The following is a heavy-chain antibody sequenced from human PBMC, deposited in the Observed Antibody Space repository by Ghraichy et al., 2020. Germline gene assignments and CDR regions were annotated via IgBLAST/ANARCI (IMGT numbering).Heavy chain of an antibody. CDR3: ARGGYSGYGSLGY. CDR1: GGSFSGYY. D-gene: IGHD5-12*01. J-gene: IGHJ4*02. Sequence: SETLSLTCAVYGGSFSGYYWSWIRQPPGKGLEWIGEINHSGSTNYNPSLKSRVTISVDTSKNQFSLKLSSVTAADTAVYYCARGGYSGYGSLGYWGQGTLVTVSS. CDR2: INHSGST. V-gene: IGHV4-34*01.